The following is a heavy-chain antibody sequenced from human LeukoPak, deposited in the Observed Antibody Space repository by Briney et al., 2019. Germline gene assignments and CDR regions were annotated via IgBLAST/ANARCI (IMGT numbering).Heavy chain of an antibody. Sequence: GGSLRLSCAASGFTFSSYWMHWVRQAPGKGLVWVSRINSDGSSTSYADSVKGRFTISRDNAKNTLYLQMNSLRAEDTAVYYCAEHSSSWYNWFDPWGQGTLVTVSS. CDR3: AEHSSSWYNWFDP. D-gene: IGHD6-13*01. J-gene: IGHJ5*02. CDR1: GFTFSSYW. V-gene: IGHV3-74*01. CDR2: INSDGSST.